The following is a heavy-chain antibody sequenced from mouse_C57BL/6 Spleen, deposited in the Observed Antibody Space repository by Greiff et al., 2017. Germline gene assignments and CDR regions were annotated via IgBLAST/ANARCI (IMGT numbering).Heavy chain of an antibody. CDR2: LYPGDGDT. CDR3: ARDYGSSDYYALDD. D-gene: IGHD1-1*01. V-gene: IGHV1-82*01. J-gene: IGHJ4*01. Sequence: VQLQQSGPELVKPGASVKISCTASGYAFSSSWMNWVKQRPGKGLEWIGRLYPGDGDTTYTGSFTGTATLSEDKSCSTAYMQISSLTSEDSAVYFCARDYGSSDYYALDDWGQGTSVTVSA. CDR1: GYAFSSSW.